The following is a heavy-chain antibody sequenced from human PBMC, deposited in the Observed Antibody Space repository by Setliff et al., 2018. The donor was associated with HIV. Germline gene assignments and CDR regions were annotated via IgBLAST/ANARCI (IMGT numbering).Heavy chain of an antibody. Sequence: ASVKVSCKASGYIFTDYYMHWVRQAPGQELGWMGRINPNSDDTIYAQTFQGRVTMTRDTSTSTAYMELSRLRSDDTAVYYCARTEYFDFWSGPRGFDPWGQGTLVTVSS. J-gene: IGHJ5*02. CDR1: GYIFTDYY. D-gene: IGHD3-3*01. CDR3: ARTEYFDFWSGPRGFDP. CDR2: INPNSDDT. V-gene: IGHV1-2*06.